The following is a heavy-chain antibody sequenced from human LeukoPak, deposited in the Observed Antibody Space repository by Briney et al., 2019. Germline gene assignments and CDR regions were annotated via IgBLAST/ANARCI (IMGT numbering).Heavy chain of an antibody. D-gene: IGHD5-12*01. V-gene: IGHV4-39*07. CDR1: SGSISTSNYY. CDR2: IFYTGST. Sequence: SETLSLTCTVSSGSISTSNYYWGWVRQPPGKALEWIGNIFYTGSTYYSPSLKSRVTISLDTSRNQFSLRLNSVTAADTAVYYCARDLVATIMMAAFDIWGQGTMVTVSS. J-gene: IGHJ3*02. CDR3: ARDLVATIMMAAFDI.